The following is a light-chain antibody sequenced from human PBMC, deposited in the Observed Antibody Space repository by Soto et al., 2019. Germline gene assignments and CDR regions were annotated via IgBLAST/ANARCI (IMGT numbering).Light chain of an antibody. J-gene: IGLJ1*01. Sequence: QSALTQPASVSGSLGQSITISCTGTSNYVGAYNFVSWYQQHPGKVPKLMIYDVTNRPSGVSNRFSSSKSGNTASLTISWLQAEDEADYYCCSYTRTSTYVFGAGTKVTVL. CDR1: SNYVGAYNF. CDR3: CSYTRTSTYV. CDR2: DVT. V-gene: IGLV2-14*01.